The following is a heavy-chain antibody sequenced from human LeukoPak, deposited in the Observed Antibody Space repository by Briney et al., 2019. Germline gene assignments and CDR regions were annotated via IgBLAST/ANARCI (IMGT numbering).Heavy chain of an antibody. CDR3: ARGYDILTGYYFDY. CDR2: ISYDGSNK. V-gene: IGHV3-30-3*01. D-gene: IGHD3-9*01. Sequence: PGGSLRLSCAASGFTFSSYAMHWVRQAPGKGLEWVAVISYDGSNKYYADSVKGRFTISRGNSKNTLYLQMNSLRAEDTAVYYCARGYDILTGYYFDYWGQGTLVTVSS. CDR1: GFTFSSYA. J-gene: IGHJ4*02.